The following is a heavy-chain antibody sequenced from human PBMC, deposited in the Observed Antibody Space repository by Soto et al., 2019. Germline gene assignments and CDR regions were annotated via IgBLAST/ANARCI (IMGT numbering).Heavy chain of an antibody. D-gene: IGHD6-6*01. CDR3: ARGPSPLAY. CDR1: GDIVSSNSAA. J-gene: IGHJ4*02. Sequence: QVQLQQSGPGLLKPSQTLSITSAVSGDIVSSNSAAWNWIRQSPSRGLEWLGRTYYRSKWYSDYAGSVKSRITINADTSKNQFSLHLNSVTPQDTAVYYCARGPSPLAYWGRGTVVTVSS. V-gene: IGHV6-1*01. CDR2: TYYRSKWYS.